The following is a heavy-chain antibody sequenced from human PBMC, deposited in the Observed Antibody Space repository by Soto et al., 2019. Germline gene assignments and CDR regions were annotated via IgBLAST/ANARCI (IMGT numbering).Heavy chain of an antibody. CDR1: GFTFSSYD. V-gene: IGHV3-13*01. Sequence: GGSLRLSCAASGFTFSSYDMHWVRQATGKGLEWVSAIGTAGDTYYPGSVKGRFTISRENAKNSLYLQMNSLRAEDTAVYYCARDRAGYYGMDVWGQGTTVTVSS. J-gene: IGHJ6*02. CDR3: ARDRAGYYGMDV. CDR2: IGTAGDT.